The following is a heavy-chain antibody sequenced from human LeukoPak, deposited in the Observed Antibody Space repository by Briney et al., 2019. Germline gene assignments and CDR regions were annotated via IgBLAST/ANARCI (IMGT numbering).Heavy chain of an antibody. CDR2: IDLSGST. J-gene: IGHJ3*02. V-gene: IGHV4-38-2*02. D-gene: IGHD2-2*02. CDR3: ASLGYCSSTSCYKGVQAFDI. Sequence: SETLCLTCTVSLYSISSGYYWGWIRQPPGKGLEWIGSIDLSGSTYYNPSLKSRVTISVARSKIQFSLKLSSVTAADTAVYYCASLGYCSSTSCYKGVQAFDIWGQGTMVTVSS. CDR1: LYSISSGYY.